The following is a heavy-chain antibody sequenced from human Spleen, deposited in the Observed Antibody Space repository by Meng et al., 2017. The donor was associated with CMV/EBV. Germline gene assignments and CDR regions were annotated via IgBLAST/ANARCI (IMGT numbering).Heavy chain of an antibody. D-gene: IGHD4-11*01. CDR2: IYYSGST. CDR3: ARGNSNYDY. Sequence: QLQLQEPGPGLVKPSEPLHRTCTVSGGSIRSSSYYWGWIRQPPGKGLEWIGSIYYSGSTYYNPSLKSRVTISVDTSKNQFSLKLSSVTAADTAVYYCARGNSNYDYWGQGTLVTVSS. J-gene: IGHJ4*02. CDR1: GGSIRSSSYY. V-gene: IGHV4-39*07.